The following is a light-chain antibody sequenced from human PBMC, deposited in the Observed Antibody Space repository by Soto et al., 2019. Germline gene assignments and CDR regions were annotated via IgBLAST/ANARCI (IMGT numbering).Light chain of an antibody. V-gene: IGLV2-23*02. J-gene: IGLJ2*01. CDR2: EVS. CDR1: SSDVGSYNL. CDR3: CSYAGSSTPV. Sequence: QSALTQPASVSGSPGQSITISCTGTSSDVGSYNLVSWYQQHPGKAPKLMIYEVSKRPSGVYNRFSGSKSGNTASLTISGLQAEDEADYYCCSYAGSSTPVFGGGTKVTVL.